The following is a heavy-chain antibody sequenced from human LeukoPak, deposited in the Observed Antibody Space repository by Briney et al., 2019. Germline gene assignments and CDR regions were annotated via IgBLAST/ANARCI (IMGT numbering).Heavy chain of an antibody. Sequence: GGSLRLSCAASGFTFSNYAMSWVRQAPGKGLEWVSSISGSGGSTYYADSMRGRFTISRDNSKNTLYLQMNSLRAEDTAVYYCARSYYYDSSGPFDPWGQGTLVTVSS. D-gene: IGHD3-22*01. CDR2: ISGSGGST. V-gene: IGHV3-23*01. CDR3: ARSYYYDSSGPFDP. J-gene: IGHJ5*02. CDR1: GFTFSNYA.